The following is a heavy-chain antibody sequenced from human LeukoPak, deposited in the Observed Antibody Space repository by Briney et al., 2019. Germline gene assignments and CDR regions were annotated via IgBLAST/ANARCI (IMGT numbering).Heavy chain of an antibody. CDR3: ARASGTYSGSY. D-gene: IGHD1-26*01. CDR2: ISSSSSTI. CDR1: GFTFSDHY. V-gene: IGHV3-11*04. J-gene: IGHJ4*02. Sequence: GGSLRLSCAASGFTFSDHYMDWVRQAPGKGLEWVSYISSSSSTIYYADSVKGRFTISRDNAKNSLYLQMNSLRAEDTAVYYCARASGTYSGSYWGQGTLVTVSS.